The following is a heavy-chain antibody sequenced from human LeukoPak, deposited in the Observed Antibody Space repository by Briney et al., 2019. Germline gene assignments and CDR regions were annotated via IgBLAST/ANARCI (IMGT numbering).Heavy chain of an antibody. Sequence: PGGSLRLSCAASGFSFSSFWMSWVRQAPGKGLEWVANINQDGSEKNYVDSVKGRFTISRDGAKNFLYLQMNSLRAEDAAVYYCAREQCSGNSCYYYWGQGTLVTVSS. CDR1: GFSFSSFW. J-gene: IGHJ4*02. V-gene: IGHV3-7*01. CDR2: INQDGSEK. D-gene: IGHD2-15*01. CDR3: AREQCSGNSCYYY.